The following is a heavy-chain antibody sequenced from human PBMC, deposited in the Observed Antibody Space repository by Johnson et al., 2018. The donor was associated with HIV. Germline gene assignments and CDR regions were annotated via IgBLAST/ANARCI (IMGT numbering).Heavy chain of an antibody. V-gene: IGHV3-53*01. CDR2: IYSGGST. Sequence: QLVESGGDLIQPGGSLRLSCAASGFTVSSNYMSWVRQAPGKGLEWVSVIYSGGSTYYADSVKGRFTISRDNSKNTLYLQMNSLRAEDTAVYYCARAGVTMVRGGGHAFDIWGQGTMVTVSS. CDR3: ARAGVTMVRGGGHAFDI. D-gene: IGHD3-10*01. J-gene: IGHJ3*02. CDR1: GFTVSSNY.